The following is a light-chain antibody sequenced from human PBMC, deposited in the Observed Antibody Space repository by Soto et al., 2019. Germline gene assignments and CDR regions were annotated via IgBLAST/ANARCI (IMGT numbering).Light chain of an antibody. J-gene: IGKJ5*01. Sequence: DIQMTQSPSFVSASVGDRVTITCRASQGSSRWLAWYQQRPGKAPELLIYGASSLQSGVPSRLSGSGSGTDFNLTISGLQPEDFETYCCQQANSFPLTFGKGTRLEIK. V-gene: IGKV1-12*01. CDR2: GAS. CDR3: QQANSFPLT. CDR1: QGSSRW.